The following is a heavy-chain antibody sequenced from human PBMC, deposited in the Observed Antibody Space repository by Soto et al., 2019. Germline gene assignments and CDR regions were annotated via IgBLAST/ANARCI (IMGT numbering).Heavy chain of an antibody. CDR1: GGSFSGYY. D-gene: IGHD3-22*01. J-gene: IGHJ6*02. V-gene: IGHV4-34*01. Sequence: PSETLSLTCAVYGGSFSGYYWSWIRQPPGKGLEWIGEINHSGSTNYNPSLKSRVTISVDTSKNQFSLKLSSVTAADTAVYYCARNYYDSSGYYPYYYGMDVWGQGTTVTVSS. CDR2: INHSGST. CDR3: ARNYYDSSGYYPYYYGMDV.